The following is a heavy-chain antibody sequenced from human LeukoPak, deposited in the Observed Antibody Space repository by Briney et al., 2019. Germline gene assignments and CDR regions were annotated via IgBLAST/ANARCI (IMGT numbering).Heavy chain of an antibody. CDR1: AGSVSAYY. CDR2: IYNSGST. J-gene: IGHJ4*02. CDR3: AGGRGGSGWIDY. V-gene: IGHV4-59*02. D-gene: IGHD6-19*01. Sequence: SETLSLTCTVSAGSVSAYYWSWIRQPPGKGLEWIGYIYNSGSTNYNPSLKSRVSISVDTSKNQFSLKLSSVTAADTAVYYCAGGRGGSGWIDYWGQGTLVTVSS.